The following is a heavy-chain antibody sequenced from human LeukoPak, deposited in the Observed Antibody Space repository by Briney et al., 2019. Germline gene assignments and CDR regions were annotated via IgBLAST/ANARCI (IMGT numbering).Heavy chain of an antibody. Sequence: GGSLRLSCATSGCDFTAHWMSWVRQAPGKRREWVANIKHDGSDKYYVDSVKGRFTISRDYAKDSVYLQMNSLRVDDTALYYCARTRVVTRGGCWYLDVWGRGTLVTVSS. V-gene: IGHV3-7*01. CDR2: IKHDGSDK. CDR3: ARTRVVTRGGCWYLDV. J-gene: IGHJ2*01. D-gene: IGHD2-21*02. CDR1: GCDFTAHW.